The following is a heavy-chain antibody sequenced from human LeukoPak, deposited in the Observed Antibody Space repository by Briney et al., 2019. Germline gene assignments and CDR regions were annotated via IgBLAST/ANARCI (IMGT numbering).Heavy chain of an antibody. V-gene: IGHV3-11*04. CDR2: ISSSGSTI. CDR1: GFTFSDYY. D-gene: IGHD2-2*03. CDR3: AREAGYCSSTSCSYYYYMDV. J-gene: IGHJ6*03. Sequence: GGSLRLSCAASGFTFSDYYMTWIRQAPGRGLEWVSCISSSGSTIYYADSAKGRFTISRDSAKNSLFLQMNSLRAEDTAVYYCAREAGYCSSTSCSYYYYMDVWGKGTTVTVSS.